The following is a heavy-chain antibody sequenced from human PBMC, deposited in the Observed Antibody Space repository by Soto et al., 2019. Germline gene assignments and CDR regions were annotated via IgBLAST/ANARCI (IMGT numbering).Heavy chain of an antibody. Sequence: QVQLQESGPRLVKPSQTLSLTCTVSGGSTSSGGYYWSWIRQYPGKGLEWIGFVYYSGSTYYNPSLKRRVIIAVDTSKKQFALKLSSVTAADTAVYYWERDAALKWFDPWGQGTLVTVSS. CDR3: ERDAALKWFDP. J-gene: IGHJ5*02. CDR2: VYYSGST. V-gene: IGHV4-31*03. CDR1: GGSTSSGGYY. D-gene: IGHD2-15*01.